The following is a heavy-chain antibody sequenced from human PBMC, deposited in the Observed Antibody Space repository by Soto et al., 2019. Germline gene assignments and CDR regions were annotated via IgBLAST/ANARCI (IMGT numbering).Heavy chain of an antibody. J-gene: IGHJ4*02. V-gene: IGHV3-23*01. CDR2: ISGSGGST. D-gene: IGHD3-22*01. CDR1: GFTFSSYA. CDR3: AKDHDYYDSSGYTDY. Sequence: GSLRLSCAASGFTFSSYAMSWVRQAPGKGLEWVSAISGSGGSTYYADSVKGRFTISRDNSKNTLYLQMNSLRAEDTAVYYCAKDHDYYDSSGYTDYWGQGTLVTVSS.